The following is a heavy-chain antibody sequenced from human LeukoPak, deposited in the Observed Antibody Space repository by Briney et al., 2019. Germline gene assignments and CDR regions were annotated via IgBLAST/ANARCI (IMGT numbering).Heavy chain of an antibody. CDR2: INHSGST. Sequence: SETLSLTCAVYGGSFSGYHWTWIRQPPGKGLEWIGEINHSGSTNYNPSLKSRVTISEDTSKNQFSLKVSSVTAADTAIYYCARGGRGAPTARRLKPRNWFDPWGQGTLVTVSS. CDR3: ARGGRGAPTARRLKPRNWFDP. V-gene: IGHV4-34*01. CDR1: GGSFSGYH. J-gene: IGHJ5*02. D-gene: IGHD3-10*01.